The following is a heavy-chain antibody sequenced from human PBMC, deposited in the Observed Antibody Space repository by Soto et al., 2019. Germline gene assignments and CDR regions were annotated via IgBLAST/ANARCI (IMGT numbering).Heavy chain of an antibody. D-gene: IGHD2-15*01. CDR3: ASGYCSGGSCYSSGYYYYGMDV. J-gene: IGHJ6*02. V-gene: IGHV1-18*01. CDR2: ISAYNGNT. Sequence: VASVKVSCKASGYTFTSYGISWVRQAPGQGLEWMGWISAYNGNTNYAQKLQGRVTMTTDTSTSTAYMELRSLRSDDTAVYYCASGYCSGGSCYSSGYYYYGMDVWGQGTTVTV. CDR1: GYTFTSYG.